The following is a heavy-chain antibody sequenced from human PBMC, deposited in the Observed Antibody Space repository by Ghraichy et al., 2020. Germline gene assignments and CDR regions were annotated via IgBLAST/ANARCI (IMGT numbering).Heavy chain of an antibody. V-gene: IGHV3-7*01. D-gene: IGHD2/OR15-2a*01. CDR1: GFIFSSYW. Sequence: GGSLRLSCAASGFIFSSYWMNWVRQAPGKGLEWVANIKQDGSEKYYVDSVKGRFTISRDNAKNSLYLQMNSLRAEDTAVYYCARSFQEVHYYYGLDVWGQGTTVTVSS. CDR2: IKQDGSEK. J-gene: IGHJ6*02. CDR3: ARSFQEVHYYYGLDV.